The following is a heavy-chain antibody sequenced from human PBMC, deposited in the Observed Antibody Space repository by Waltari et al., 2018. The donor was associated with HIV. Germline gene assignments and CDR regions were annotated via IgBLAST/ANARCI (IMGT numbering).Heavy chain of an antibody. CDR2: VVDVGNT. Sequence: QVRLQQSGPGLVKPSETLSLTCTVSGGSVSSGDYYWSWLRQPPGKGLEWIGFVVDVGNTKYNPACKCRITISIDTSKNQFSLQLSSVTAADTAVYYCVRDRQQLAPNYYYYGMGVWGQGTTVTVSS. D-gene: IGHD6-13*01. J-gene: IGHJ6*02. V-gene: IGHV4-61*08. CDR3: VRDRQQLAPNYYYYGMGV. CDR1: GGSVSSGDYY.